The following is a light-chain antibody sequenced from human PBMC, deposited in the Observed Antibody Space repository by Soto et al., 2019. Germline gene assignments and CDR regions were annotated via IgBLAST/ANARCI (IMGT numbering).Light chain of an antibody. CDR3: QQYNIWPGWT. Sequence: EVVMTQSPATLSVSPGERATLSCRASQSVSSNLAWYQQKPGQAPRLLIYGASTRATGIPARFSGSGSGTEFTLIISSLQSGDFAVYYCQQYNIWPGWTFGQGTKVEIK. J-gene: IGKJ1*01. V-gene: IGKV3-15*01. CDR2: GAS. CDR1: QSVSSN.